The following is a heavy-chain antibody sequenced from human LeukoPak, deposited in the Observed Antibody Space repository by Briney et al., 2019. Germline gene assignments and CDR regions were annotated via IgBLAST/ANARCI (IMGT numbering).Heavy chain of an antibody. CDR3: ARSSREMATIPKYFDY. J-gene: IGHJ4*02. D-gene: IGHD5-24*01. V-gene: IGHV4-59*01. CDR2: IYYIGST. CDR1: GGSISSYY. Sequence: SETLSLTCTVSGGSISSYYWSWIRQPPGKGLEWIGYIYYIGSTNYNPSLKTRVTISVDTSKNQFSLKLSSVTAADTAVYYCARSSREMATIPKYFDYWGQGTLVTVSS.